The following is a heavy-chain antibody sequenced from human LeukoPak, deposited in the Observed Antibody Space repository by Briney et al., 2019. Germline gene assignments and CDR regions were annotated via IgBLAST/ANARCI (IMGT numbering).Heavy chain of an antibody. CDR3: AKGLPSYYYYGMDV. CDR2: ISTSGRVT. V-gene: IGHV3-11*01. CDR1: GFSLGDYY. Sequence: PGGSLRLSCAASGFSLGDYYMTWIRQAPGKGLEWVSYISTSGRVTYIADSVKGRFTISRDNAKNSLYLQMNSLRAEDTALYYCAKGLPSYYYYGMDVWGQGTTVTVSS. D-gene: IGHD3-16*01. J-gene: IGHJ6*02.